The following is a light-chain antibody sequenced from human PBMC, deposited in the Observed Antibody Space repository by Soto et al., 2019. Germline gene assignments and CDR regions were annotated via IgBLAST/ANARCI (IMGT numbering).Light chain of an antibody. CDR2: GAS. CDR3: QQYNNWPIT. Sequence: EIVMTQSPATLSVSPGEGAPLSCRASQSVSSKLAWYQQKPGQAPRLLIYGASTRATGIPARFSGSGSGTEFTLIISSLQSEDSAVYYCQQYNNWPITFGQGTRLEIK. V-gene: IGKV3-15*01. CDR1: QSVSSK. J-gene: IGKJ5*01.